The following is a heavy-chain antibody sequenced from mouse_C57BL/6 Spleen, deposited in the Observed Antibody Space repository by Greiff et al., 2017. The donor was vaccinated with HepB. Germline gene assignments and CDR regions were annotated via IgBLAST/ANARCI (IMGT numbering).Heavy chain of an antibody. CDR3: ARWAFITTVVVDY. CDR2: IYPGDGDT. V-gene: IGHV1-82*01. D-gene: IGHD1-1*01. Sequence: VQLQQSGPELVKPGASVKISCKASGYAFSSSWMNWVKQRPGKGLEWIGRIYPGDGDTNYNGKFKGKATLTADKSSSTAYMQLSSLTSEDSAVYFCARWAFITTVVVDYWGQGTTLTVSS. J-gene: IGHJ2*01. CDR1: GYAFSSSW.